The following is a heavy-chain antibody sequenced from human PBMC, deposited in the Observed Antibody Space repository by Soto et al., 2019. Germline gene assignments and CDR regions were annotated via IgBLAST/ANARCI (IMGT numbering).Heavy chain of an antibody. CDR2: ISYDGSNK. CDR3: ARDRGSWMFGVVYYYYGMDV. CDR1: GFTFSSYA. Sequence: QVQLVESGGGVVQPGRSLRLSCAASGFTFSSYAMHWVRQAPGKGLEWVAVISYDGSNKYYADSVKGRFTITRDNSKNTPYLQMNSLRAEDTAVYDCARDRGSWMFGVVYYYYGMDVWGQGTTVTVSS. V-gene: IGHV3-30-3*01. D-gene: IGHD3-3*01. J-gene: IGHJ6*02.